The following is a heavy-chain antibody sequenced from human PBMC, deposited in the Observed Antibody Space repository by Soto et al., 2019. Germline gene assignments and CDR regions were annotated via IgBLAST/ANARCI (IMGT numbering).Heavy chain of an antibody. CDR3: AKDTYGSGKKPLNFDY. V-gene: IGHV1-8*01. D-gene: IGHD3-10*01. CDR2: MNPNSGNT. Sequence: GASVKVSCKASGYTFTSYDINWVRQATGQGLEWMGWMNPNSGNTGYAQKFQGRVTMTRNTSISTAYMELSSLRSEDTAVYYCAKDTYGSGKKPLNFDYWGQGTLVTVSS. J-gene: IGHJ4*02. CDR1: GYTFTSYD.